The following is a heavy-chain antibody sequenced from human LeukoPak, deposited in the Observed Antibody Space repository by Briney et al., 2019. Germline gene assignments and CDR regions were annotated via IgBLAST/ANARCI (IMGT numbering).Heavy chain of an antibody. CDR2: ISSSSSTI. V-gene: IGHV3-48*01. CDR1: GFTFSSYS. D-gene: IGHD3-10*01. Sequence: LSGGSLRLSCAASGFTFSSYSMNWVRQAPGKGLEWVSYISSSSSTIYYADSVKGRFTISRDNSKNTLYLQMNSLRAEDTAVYYCEKSISWPSGSGPDYWGQGTLVTVSS. J-gene: IGHJ4*02. CDR3: EKSISWPSGSGPDY.